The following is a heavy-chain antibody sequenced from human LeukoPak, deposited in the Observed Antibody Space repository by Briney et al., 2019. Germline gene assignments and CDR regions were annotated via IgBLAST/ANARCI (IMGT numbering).Heavy chain of an antibody. V-gene: IGHV4-59*01. D-gene: IGHD3-22*01. CDR3: ARGWDYYDSSGYPKDAAEPFDY. J-gene: IGHJ4*02. CDR2: IYYSGST. Sequence: SETLSLTCTVSGGSISSYYWSWIRQPPGKELEWMGYIYYSGSTNYNPSLKSRVTISVDTSKNQFSLKLSSVTAADTAVYYCARGWDYYDSSGYPKDAAEPFDYWGQGTLVTVSS. CDR1: GGSISSYY.